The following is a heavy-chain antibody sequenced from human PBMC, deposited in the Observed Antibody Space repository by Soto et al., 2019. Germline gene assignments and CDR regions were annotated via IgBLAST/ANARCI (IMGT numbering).Heavy chain of an antibody. CDR2: IIPLFNTP. Sequence: QVQLEQSGAEVKMPGSSVRLSCKASGGSFYSYVFFWVRQAPGQGLEYMGGIIPLFNTPSYSQKFHGRATIAADGSTHTAHFDLNSLTSEDTALYFCATVGRDGDEFDSFVQYWGQGSLFTVSS. J-gene: IGHJ4*02. CDR1: GGSFYSYV. D-gene: IGHD3-10*01. CDR3: ATVGRDGDEFDSFVQY. V-gene: IGHV1-69*01.